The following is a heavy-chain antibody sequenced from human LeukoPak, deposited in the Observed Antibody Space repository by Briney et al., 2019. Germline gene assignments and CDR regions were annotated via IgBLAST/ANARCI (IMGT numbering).Heavy chain of an antibody. CDR1: GFTFSTYR. CDR2: IKSDGSGA. Sequence: GGSLRLSCAASGFTFSTYRMNWVRQAPGKGLEWVSRIKSDGSGATYADSVKGRFTISRDNAKNTLYLQMNSLRAEDTAVYYCARAYTSDYWGQGTLVTVSS. CDR3: ARAYTSDY. V-gene: IGHV3-74*01. D-gene: IGHD2-2*02. J-gene: IGHJ4*02.